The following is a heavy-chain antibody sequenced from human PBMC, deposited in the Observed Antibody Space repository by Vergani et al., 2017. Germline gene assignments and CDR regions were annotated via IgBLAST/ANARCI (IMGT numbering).Heavy chain of an antibody. CDR2: ISWNSGSI. CDR1: GFTFDDYA. V-gene: IGHV3-9*01. D-gene: IGHD6-19*01. J-gene: IGHJ1*01. Sequence: EVQLVESGGGLVQPGRSLRLSCAASGFTFDDYAMHWVRQAPGKGLEWVSGISWNSGSIGYADSVKGRFTISRDNAKNSLYLQMNSLRAEDTALYYCARTGYSSGWSPFQHWGQGTLVTVSS. CDR3: ARTGYSSGWSPFQH.